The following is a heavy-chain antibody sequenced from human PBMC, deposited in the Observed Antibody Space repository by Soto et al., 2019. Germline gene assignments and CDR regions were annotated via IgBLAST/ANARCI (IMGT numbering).Heavy chain of an antibody. Sequence: PSETLSLTCTVSGGSISSYYWSWIRQPPGKGLEWIGYIYYSGSTNYNPSLKSRVTISVDTSKNQFALKLSSVTAADTAVYYCARAKTTYYYASGSYYNNYYYYGMDVWGQGTTVTVSS. CDR3: ARAKTTYYYASGSYYNNYYYYGMDV. CDR2: IYYSGST. D-gene: IGHD3-10*01. V-gene: IGHV4-59*01. CDR1: GGSISSYY. J-gene: IGHJ6*02.